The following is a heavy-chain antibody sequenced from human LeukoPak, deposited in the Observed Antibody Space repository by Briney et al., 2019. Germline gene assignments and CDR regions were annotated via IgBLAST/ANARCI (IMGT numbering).Heavy chain of an antibody. CDR2: ISSSGSTI. CDR1: GFTFSDYY. V-gene: IGHV3-11*01. CDR3: ARDLGYCSSTSCYGGDYFDY. Sequence: GGSLRLSCAASGFTFSDYYMSWIRQAPGKGLEWVSYISSSGSTIYYADSVKGRFTISRDNAENSLYLQMNSLRAEDTAVYYCARDLGYCSSTSCYGGDYFDYWGQGTLVTVSS. J-gene: IGHJ4*02. D-gene: IGHD2-2*01.